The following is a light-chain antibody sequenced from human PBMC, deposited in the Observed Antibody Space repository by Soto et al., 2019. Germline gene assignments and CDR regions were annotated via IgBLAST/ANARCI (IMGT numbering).Light chain of an antibody. CDR1: QSISSW. V-gene: IGKV1-5*01. J-gene: IGKJ2*01. CDR2: DAS. CDR3: QQYNSYSPAT. Sequence: DIQMTQSPSTLSASVEDRVTITCRASQSISSWLAWYQQKPGKAPNLLIYDASSLESGVPSRFSGSGSGTEFTLTISSLQPDDFATYYCQQYNSYSPATFGQGTKLEIK.